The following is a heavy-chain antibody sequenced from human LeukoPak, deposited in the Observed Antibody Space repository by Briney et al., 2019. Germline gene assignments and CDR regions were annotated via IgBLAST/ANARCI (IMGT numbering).Heavy chain of an antibody. Sequence: GASVKVSCKASGYTFTGYYMHWVRQAPGQGLEWMGWINPNSGGTNYAQKFQGRVTMTRDTPISTAYMELSRLRSDDTAVYYCAIRYYYDSSGYYPSGYWGQGTLVTVSS. V-gene: IGHV1-2*02. J-gene: IGHJ4*02. CDR3: AIRYYYDSSGYYPSGY. D-gene: IGHD3-22*01. CDR2: INPNSGGT. CDR1: GYTFTGYY.